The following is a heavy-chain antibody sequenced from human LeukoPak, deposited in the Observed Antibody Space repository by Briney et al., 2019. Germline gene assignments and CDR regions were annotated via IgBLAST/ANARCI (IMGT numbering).Heavy chain of an antibody. Sequence: GASVKVSCKASGYTFTGHYVYWVRQAPGQGLEWMGRINPDSGISNYAQKFQGRVTLTRDTSISAAYMELSSLTSDDTAVYYCARGAAIGQTRDYWVQGTLVIVSS. CDR1: GYTFTGHY. CDR2: INPDSGIS. J-gene: IGHJ4*02. V-gene: IGHV1-2*06. CDR3: ARGAAIGQTRDY. D-gene: IGHD6-13*01.